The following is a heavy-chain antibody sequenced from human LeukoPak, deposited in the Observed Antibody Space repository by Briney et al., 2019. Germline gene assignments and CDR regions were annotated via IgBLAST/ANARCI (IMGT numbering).Heavy chain of an antibody. CDR1: GGSFSGYY. D-gene: IGHD3-22*01. CDR2: INHSGST. J-gene: IGHJ4*02. V-gene: IGHV4-34*01. Sequence: SETLSLTCAVYGGSFSGYYWSWIRQPPGKGLEWIGEINHSGSTNYNPSLKSRVTISVDTSKNQFSLKLSSVTAADTAVYYCAREVFRRRWDDSPFDYWGQGTLVTVSS. CDR3: AREVFRRRWDDSPFDY.